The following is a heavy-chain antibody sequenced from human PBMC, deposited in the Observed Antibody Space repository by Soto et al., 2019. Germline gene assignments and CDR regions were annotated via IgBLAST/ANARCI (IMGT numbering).Heavy chain of an antibody. CDR3: ARNRTTSRWAGMDV. CDR1: GYTFTNYR. V-gene: IGHV5-51*01. J-gene: IGHJ6*02. Sequence: GESLKISCKASGYTFTNYRIGWVRQMPGKGLEWMGLIYPADSETTYSPSFQGQVSMSADRSIRSAFLQWSSLKASDTAIYYCARNRTTSRWAGMDVWGPGTPVTVSS. CDR2: IYPADSET. D-gene: IGHD6-13*01.